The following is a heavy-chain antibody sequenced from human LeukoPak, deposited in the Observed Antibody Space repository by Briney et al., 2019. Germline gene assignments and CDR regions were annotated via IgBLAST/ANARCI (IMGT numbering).Heavy chain of an antibody. CDR3: AREMGTRRPIDY. V-gene: IGHV3-7*01. CDR2: IKQDGSEKYGSEK. J-gene: IGHJ4*02. D-gene: IGHD7-27*01. Sequence: RAGGSLRLSCAASGFTFSSYAMSWVRQAPGKGLQWVANIKQDGSEKYGSEKYYVDSVKGRFTISRDNAKNSLYLQMNSLRAEDTAVYYCAREMGTRRPIDYWGQGTLVTVSS. CDR1: GFTFSSYA.